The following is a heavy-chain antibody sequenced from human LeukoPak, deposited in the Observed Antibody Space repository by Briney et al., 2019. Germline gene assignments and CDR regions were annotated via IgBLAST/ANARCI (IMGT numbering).Heavy chain of an antibody. Sequence: SSVKVSCKASGCTFSSYAISWVRQAPGQGLDWMGGIFPIFGTANYAQKFQGRVTITADESTSTAYMELSSLRSEDTAVYYCARGGDYYDSSGYLGYWGQGTLVTVSS. CDR2: IFPIFGTA. J-gene: IGHJ4*02. CDR1: GCTFSSYA. V-gene: IGHV1-69*13. CDR3: ARGGDYYDSSGYLGY. D-gene: IGHD3-22*01.